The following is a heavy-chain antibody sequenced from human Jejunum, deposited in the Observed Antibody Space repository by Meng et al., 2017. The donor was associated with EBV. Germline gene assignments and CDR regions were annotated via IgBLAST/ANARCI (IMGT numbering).Heavy chain of an antibody. CDR2: IYYSGST. V-gene: IGHV4-39*01. J-gene: IGHJ4*02. CDR1: GGCISISDYY. Sequence: QLQLQESGPGLVKPSEPLSRTCTVSGGCISISDYYWGWVRQPPGKGLEWIGSIYYSGSTYYNPSLKSRVTISVDTSKNQFSLKLSSVTAADTAVYYCARLNYYGSGSYYNHKGGYYLDCWGQGTLVTVSS. D-gene: IGHD3-10*01. CDR3: ARLNYYGSGSYYNHKGGYYLDC.